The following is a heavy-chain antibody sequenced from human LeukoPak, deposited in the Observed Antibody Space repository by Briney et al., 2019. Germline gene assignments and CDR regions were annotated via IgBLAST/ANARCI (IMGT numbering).Heavy chain of an antibody. CDR3: GRDIATAVDY. J-gene: IGHJ4*02. CDR2: MSGSGDTI. D-gene: IGHD6-13*01. Sequence: GGSLRLSCTASGFPFSSFAMSWVRQAPGKGLECVSTMSGSGDTINYADSVKGRFTISRDNSKNTVNLQMNSLRAEDTAIYYCGRDIATAVDYWGLGTLVTVSS. V-gene: IGHV3-23*01. CDR1: GFPFSSFA.